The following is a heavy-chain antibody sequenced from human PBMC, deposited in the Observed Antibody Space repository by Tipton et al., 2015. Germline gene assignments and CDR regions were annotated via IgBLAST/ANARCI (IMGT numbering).Heavy chain of an antibody. CDR1: GFTFSGHW. CDR3: TRDFDSGDGY. V-gene: IGHV3-74*01. Sequence: SLRLSCAASGFTFSGHWMHWVRQAPGKGLVWASRINGDGTYTGYADSVKGRFTVSRDNAKNTLYLQMNSLRAEDTAVYYCTRDFDSGDGYWGQGTLVTVSS. D-gene: IGHD4-17*01. CDR2: INGDGTYT. J-gene: IGHJ4*02.